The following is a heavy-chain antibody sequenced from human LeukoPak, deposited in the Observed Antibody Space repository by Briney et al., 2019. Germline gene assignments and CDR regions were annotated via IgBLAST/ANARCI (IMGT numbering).Heavy chain of an antibody. CDR3: ATRGSDFWGGFDY. V-gene: IGHV1-24*01. D-gene: IGHD3-3*01. Sequence: GPSVKVSCKLSGNTLRELPIQWVRQAGGKGLEWMAGFDPENAEIVYAQKFQGRVTMTEDTSTNTAYMELTSLTSDDTALYYCATRGSDFWGGFDYWGQGSHVSVSS. CDR1: GNTLRELP. J-gene: IGHJ4*02. CDR2: FDPENAEI.